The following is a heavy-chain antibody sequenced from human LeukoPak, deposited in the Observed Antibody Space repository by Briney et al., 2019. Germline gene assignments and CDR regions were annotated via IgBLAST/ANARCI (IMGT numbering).Heavy chain of an antibody. CDR2: ISGSGHNT. CDR3: ASTTRGGTYYYYMDV. CDR1: GFSFRSYG. Sequence: GGSLRLSCAASGFSFRSYGMHWVRQAPGKGLEWVSAISGSGHNTYYADSVKGRFTISRDNSKNTLYLQMNSLRAEDTAVYYCASTTRGGTYYYYMDVWGKGTTVTISS. J-gene: IGHJ6*03. D-gene: IGHD1-1*01. V-gene: IGHV3-23*01.